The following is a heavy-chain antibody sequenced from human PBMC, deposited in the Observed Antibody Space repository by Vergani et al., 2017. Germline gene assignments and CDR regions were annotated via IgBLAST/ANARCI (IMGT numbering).Heavy chain of an antibody. CDR3: ARGRGDNWYFDL. CDR2: INYVGRT. D-gene: IGHD3-10*01. J-gene: IGHJ2*01. CDR1: GFTFIMHA. V-gene: IGHV4-38-2*01. Sequence: VQLLESGGDLVQPGGSLRLSYAASGFTFIMHAMSWVRQAPGKGLEWIGSINYVGRTYYIPSLQSRATVFVDTSKNQFSLNLTSVTAADTAVYYCARGRGDNWYFDLWGRGTLVTVSS.